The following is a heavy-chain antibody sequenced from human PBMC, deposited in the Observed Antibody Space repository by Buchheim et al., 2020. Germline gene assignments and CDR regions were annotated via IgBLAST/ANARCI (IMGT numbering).Heavy chain of an antibody. D-gene: IGHD3-10*01. J-gene: IGHJ4*02. Sequence: QVQLQQWGAGLLKPSEALSLTCAVYGGSFSGYYWSWIRQPPGKGLEWIGEINHSGSTNYNPSLKSRVTISVDTSKNQFSLKLSSVTAADTAVYYCARGLTRYPIRYFDYWGQGTL. CDR3: ARGLTRYPIRYFDY. V-gene: IGHV4-34*01. CDR2: INHSGST. CDR1: GGSFSGYY.